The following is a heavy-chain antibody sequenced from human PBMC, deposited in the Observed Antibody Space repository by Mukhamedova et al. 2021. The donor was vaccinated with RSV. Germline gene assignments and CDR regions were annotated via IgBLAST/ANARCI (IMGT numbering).Heavy chain of an antibody. J-gene: IGHJ4*02. CDR3: AANYYDSSGYPPAGGY. D-gene: IGHD3-22*01. V-gene: IGHV1-58*01. Sequence: EWIGWIVVGSGNTNYAQKFQESVTITRDMSTSTAYMELSSLRSEDTAVYYCAANYYDSSGYPPAGGYWGQGTLVTVSS. CDR2: IVVGSGNT.